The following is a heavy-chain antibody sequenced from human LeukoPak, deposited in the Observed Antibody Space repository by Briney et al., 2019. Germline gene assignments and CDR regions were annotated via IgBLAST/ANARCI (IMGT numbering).Heavy chain of an antibody. J-gene: IGHJ4*02. CDR1: GGSISSSNW. Sequence: SETLSLTCAVSGGSISSSNWWSWVRQPPGKGLEWIGEIYHSGSTYYNPSLKSRVTISVDTSKNQFSLKLSSVTAADTAVYYCARLNWDSGYDFDYWGQGTLVTVSS. D-gene: IGHD5-12*01. V-gene: IGHV4-4*02. CDR3: ARLNWDSGYDFDY. CDR2: IYHSGST.